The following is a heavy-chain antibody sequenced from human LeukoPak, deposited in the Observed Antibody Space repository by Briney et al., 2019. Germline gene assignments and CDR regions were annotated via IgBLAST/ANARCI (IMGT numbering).Heavy chain of an antibody. V-gene: IGHV3-30*02. CDR1: GFTFSSYG. D-gene: IGHD6-13*01. CDR2: IRYDGSNK. J-gene: IGHJ6*02. Sequence: GGSLRLSCAASGFTFSSYGMHWVRQAPGKGLEWVAFIRYDGSNKYYADSVKGRFTISRDNSKNTLYLQMNSLRAEDTAVYYCAKCHLVAAGTYEDYGMDVWGQGTTVTVSS. CDR3: AKCHLVAAGTYEDYGMDV.